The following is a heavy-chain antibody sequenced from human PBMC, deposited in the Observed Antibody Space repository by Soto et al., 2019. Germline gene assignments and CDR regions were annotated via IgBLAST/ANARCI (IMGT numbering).Heavy chain of an antibody. Sequence: GAPVEVARKASGYTFSISVVALVRQAPGQRLEWMGWINAGNGNTKYSQKFQGRVTITRDTSASTAYMELSSLRSEDTAVYYCARGITLPTPLDYWGQGTLVTVSS. V-gene: IGHV1-3*01. J-gene: IGHJ4*02. CDR2: INAGNGNT. CDR3: ARGITLPTPLDY. CDR1: GYTFSISV. D-gene: IGHD1-20*01.